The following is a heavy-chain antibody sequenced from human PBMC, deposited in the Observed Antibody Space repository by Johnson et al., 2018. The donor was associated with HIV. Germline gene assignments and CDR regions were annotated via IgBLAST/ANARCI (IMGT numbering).Heavy chain of an antibody. CDR1: GFTFSSYG. CDR3: ARGRRIQLWLLADAFDI. J-gene: IGHJ3*02. CDR2: IRYEGSNK. Sequence: QVQLVESGGGVVRPGGSLRLSCAASGFTFSSYGMHWVRQAPGKGLEWVAFIRYEGSNKYYADSVKGRFTTSRDNSKNTLYLQMNSLRAEDTAVYYCARGRRIQLWLLADAFDIWGQGTMVTVSS. D-gene: IGHD5-18*01. V-gene: IGHV3-30*02.